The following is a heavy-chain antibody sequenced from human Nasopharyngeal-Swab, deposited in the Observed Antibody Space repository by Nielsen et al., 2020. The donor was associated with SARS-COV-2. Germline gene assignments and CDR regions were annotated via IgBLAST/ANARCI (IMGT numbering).Heavy chain of an antibody. J-gene: IGHJ3*02. CDR1: GYTFTSYG. CDR3: ARGNYGGSSGLRGNDAFDI. Sequence: ASVKVSCKASGYTFTSYGISWVRQAPGQGLEWMGWISAYNGNTNYAQKLQGRVTMTTDTSTSTAYMELRSLRSDDTAVYYCARGNYGGSSGLRGNDAFDIWGQGTMVTVSS. D-gene: IGHD1-26*01. V-gene: IGHV1-18*01. CDR2: ISAYNGNT.